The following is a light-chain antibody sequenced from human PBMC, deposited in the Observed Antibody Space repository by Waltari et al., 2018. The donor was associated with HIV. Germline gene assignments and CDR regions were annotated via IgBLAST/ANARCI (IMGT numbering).Light chain of an antibody. CDR3: AAWDDSRVV. V-gene: IGLV1-47*01. CDR2: GNN. Sequence: QSVLTQPPSASGTPGQRVTISCSGSSSTIGSNFVYWYQQLPGTAPKLLIYGNNQRPSGVPDRFSGSKSGTSASLAISGLRSEDEAAYYCAAWDDSRVVFGGGTKLTVL. J-gene: IGLJ2*01. CDR1: SSTIGSNF.